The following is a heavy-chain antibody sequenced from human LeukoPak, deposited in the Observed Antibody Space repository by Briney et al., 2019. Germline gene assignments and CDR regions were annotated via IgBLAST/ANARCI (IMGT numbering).Heavy chain of an antibody. CDR2: IQYDENDK. D-gene: IGHD6-19*01. CDR1: GLTFSTSG. CDR3: AHEGVIVVAGKFDS. V-gene: IGHV3-30*02. Sequence: GGSLRLSCAPSGLTFSTSGMHWVRPAPGKGLEWVAFIQYDENDKYYADSVRGRLTISRDNSKNTLYLQMNSLRAEDAAVYYWAHEGVIVVAGKFDSWGKGALVTVSS. J-gene: IGHJ4*02.